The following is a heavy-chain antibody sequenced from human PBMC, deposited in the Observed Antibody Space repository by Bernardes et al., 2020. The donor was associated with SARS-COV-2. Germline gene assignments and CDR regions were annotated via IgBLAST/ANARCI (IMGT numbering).Heavy chain of an antibody. D-gene: IGHD3-3*01. V-gene: IGHV4-61*02. Sequence: SETLSLTCTGSGGSISSGSYYWSWIRQPAGQGLEWIGRIYTSGSTNYNPSLKSRVTISVDTSKNQFSLKLSSVTAADTAVYYCARGGFSITIFGVVIRYGMDVWGQGTTVTVSS. CDR3: ARGGFSITIFGVVIRYGMDV. CDR1: GGSISSGSYY. CDR2: IYTSGST. J-gene: IGHJ6*02.